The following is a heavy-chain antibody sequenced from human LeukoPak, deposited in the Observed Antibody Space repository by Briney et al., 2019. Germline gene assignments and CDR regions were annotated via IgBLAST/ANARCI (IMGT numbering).Heavy chain of an antibody. Sequence: GGSLRLSCAASGFTFSDYTMHWVRQAPGKGLEYVSAISSNGGSTYYADSVKGRFTISRDNSKNTLYLQMSSLRAEDTAVYYCVKDSGSYRFDYWGQGTLVTVSS. CDR3: VKDSGSYRFDY. V-gene: IGHV3-64D*06. CDR2: ISSNGGST. D-gene: IGHD1-26*01. J-gene: IGHJ4*02. CDR1: GFTFSDYT.